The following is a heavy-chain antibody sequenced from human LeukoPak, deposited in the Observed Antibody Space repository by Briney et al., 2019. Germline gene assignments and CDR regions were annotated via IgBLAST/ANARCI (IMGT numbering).Heavy chain of an antibody. CDR3: ASIITQTTGGWFDP. CDR1: GFTFSSYS. Sequence: GGSLRLSCAASGFTFSSYSMNWVRQAPGKGLEWVSFISSSTSYIFYADSVKGRFTISRDNANNSLYLQMSSLRAEDTAVYYCASIITQTTGGWFDPWGQGTLVTVSS. V-gene: IGHV3-21*01. CDR2: ISSSTSYI. D-gene: IGHD1-7*01. J-gene: IGHJ5*02.